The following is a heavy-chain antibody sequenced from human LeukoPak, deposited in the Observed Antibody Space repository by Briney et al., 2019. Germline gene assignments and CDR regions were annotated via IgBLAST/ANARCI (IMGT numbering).Heavy chain of an antibody. Sequence: SETLSLTCTVSGGSISSSSYYWGWIRQPPGKGLEWIGSIYYSGSTYYNPSLKSRVTISVDTSKNQFSLKLSSVTAADTAVYYCARLGLYSSSSRDYWGQGTLVTVSS. CDR2: IYYSGST. D-gene: IGHD6-6*01. CDR1: GGSISSSSYY. V-gene: IGHV4-39*01. J-gene: IGHJ4*02. CDR3: ARLGLYSSSSRDY.